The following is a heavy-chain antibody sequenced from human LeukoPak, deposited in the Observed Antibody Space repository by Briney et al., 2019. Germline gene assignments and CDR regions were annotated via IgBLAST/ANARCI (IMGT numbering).Heavy chain of an antibody. D-gene: IGHD1-7*01. CDR3: TTDEDWNYARKDV. CDR1: GFTFNYAW. Sequence: GGSLRLPCAASGFTFNYAWMSWVRQVPGKGLEWVGQTVSEIDGGTTDYAAPVKGRFTISRDDSKSTLYLQMNSLKIEDTAVYYCTTDEDWNYARKDVWGQGATVIISS. CDR2: TVSEIDGGTT. V-gene: IGHV3-15*04. J-gene: IGHJ6*02.